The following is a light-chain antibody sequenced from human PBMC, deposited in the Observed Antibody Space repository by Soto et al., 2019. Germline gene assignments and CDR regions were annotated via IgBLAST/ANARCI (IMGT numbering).Light chain of an antibody. CDR2: DNY. CDR1: SSNIGDNY. J-gene: IGLJ3*02. Sequence: QSVLTQPPSVSAAPGQKVTISCSGSSSNIGDNYVSWYQQLPGTAPKLLIYDNYRRPSGIPDRFSGSKSGTSATLGITGLQTGDEADYYCGTWDSSLSAEWVFGGGTKLTVL. V-gene: IGLV1-51*01. CDR3: GTWDSSLSAEWV.